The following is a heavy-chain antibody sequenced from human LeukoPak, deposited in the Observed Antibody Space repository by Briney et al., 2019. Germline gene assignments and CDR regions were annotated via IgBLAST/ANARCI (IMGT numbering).Heavy chain of an antibody. V-gene: IGHV3-21*01. J-gene: IGHJ4*02. CDR1: GFTFSSCG. CDR3: ATETIGRHYDY. CDR2: IGPTGTDR. Sequence: GGSLRVSCAASGFTFSSCGSNWVRQAPGKGLEGVSSIGPTGTDRYYADSVRGRFTISRDNAKNSMYLQMDSLRDEDTAVYYCATETIGRHYDYWGQGTLLTVSS. D-gene: IGHD1-14*01.